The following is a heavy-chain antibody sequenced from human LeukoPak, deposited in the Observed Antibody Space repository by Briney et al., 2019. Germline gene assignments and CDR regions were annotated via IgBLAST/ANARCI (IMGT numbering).Heavy chain of an antibody. CDR2: ISWNSGSI. CDR1: GFTFDDYA. CDR3: AKDISGYYYDSSDYPDY. Sequence: PGRSLRLSCAASGFTFDDYAMHWVRQAPGKGLEWVSGISWNSGSIGYADSVKGRFTISRDNAKNSLYLQMNSLRAEDTALYYCAKDISGYYYDSSDYPDYWGQGTLVTVSS. J-gene: IGHJ4*02. V-gene: IGHV3-9*01. D-gene: IGHD3-22*01.